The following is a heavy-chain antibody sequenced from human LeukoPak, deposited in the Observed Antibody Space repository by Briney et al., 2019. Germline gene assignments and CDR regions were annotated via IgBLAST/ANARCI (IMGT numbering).Heavy chain of an antibody. V-gene: IGHV1-69*02. J-gene: IGHJ4*02. CDR1: GGTFSSYT. Sequence: GASVKVSCKASGGTFSSYTISWVRQAPGQGLEWMGRIIPILGIANYAQKFQGRVTITADKSTSTAYMELSSLRSEDTAAYYCARGSFPDVGALLFDYWGQGTLVTVSS. CDR2: IIPILGIA. CDR3: ARGSFPDVGALLFDY. D-gene: IGHD1-26*01.